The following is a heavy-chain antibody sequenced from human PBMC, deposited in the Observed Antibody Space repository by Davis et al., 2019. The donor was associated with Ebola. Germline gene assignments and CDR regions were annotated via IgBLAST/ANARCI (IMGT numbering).Heavy chain of an antibody. J-gene: IGHJ4*02. CDR3: ARGIYCTNGVCYLGGRGSAFDY. V-gene: IGHV1-69*13. CDR1: GYTFTSYG. Sequence: SVKVSCKASGYTFTSYGISWVRQAPGQGLEWMGGIIPIFGTANYAQKFQGRVTITADESTSTAYMELSSLRSEDTAVYYCARGIYCTNGVCYLGGRGSAFDYWGQGTLVTVSS. CDR2: IIPIFGTA. D-gene: IGHD2-8*01.